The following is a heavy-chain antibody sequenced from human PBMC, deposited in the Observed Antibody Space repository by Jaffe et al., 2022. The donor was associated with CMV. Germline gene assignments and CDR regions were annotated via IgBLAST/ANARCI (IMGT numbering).Heavy chain of an antibody. D-gene: IGHD4-4*01. Sequence: QVQLQQWGAGLLKPSETLSLTCAVYGGSFSGYYWSWIRQPPGKGLEWIGEINHSGSTNYNPSLKSRVTISVDTSKNQFSLKLSSVTAADTAVYYCASREGTVTMLYYFDYWGQGTLVTVSS. CDR2: INHSGST. J-gene: IGHJ4*02. V-gene: IGHV4-34*01. CDR3: ASREGTVTMLYYFDY. CDR1: GGSFSGYY.